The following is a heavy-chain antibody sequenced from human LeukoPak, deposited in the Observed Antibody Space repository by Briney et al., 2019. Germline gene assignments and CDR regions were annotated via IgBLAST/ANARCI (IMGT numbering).Heavy chain of an antibody. CDR3: VKDESGDYDFDF. J-gene: IGHJ4*02. Sequence: GGSLRLPCIASGFTFRSYEMNWVRQAPGKGLEWVSHISSSDNTVHYADSVRGRFTISKDNARNLLYLKMNSLRAEDTAVYYCVKDESGDYDFDFWGQGTLVTVSS. CDR1: GFTFRSYE. CDR2: ISSSDNTV. D-gene: IGHD4-17*01. V-gene: IGHV3-48*03.